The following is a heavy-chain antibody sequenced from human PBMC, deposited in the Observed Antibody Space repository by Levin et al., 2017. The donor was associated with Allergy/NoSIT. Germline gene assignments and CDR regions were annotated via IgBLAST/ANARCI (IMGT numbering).Heavy chain of an antibody. J-gene: IGHJ6*02. CDR2: ISYSGSA. CDR3: ARDECAWLGECYGMDV. D-gene: IGHD3-10*01. CDR1: GDSISRSDYY. Sequence: SQTLSLTCSVSGDSISRSDYYWSWIRQHPGEGLEWIGFISYSGSAYYNPSLKSRLTVSLDKSKNQFSLKLSSVTVADTAVYYCARDECAWLGECYGMDVWGQGTTVTVSS. V-gene: IGHV4-31*03.